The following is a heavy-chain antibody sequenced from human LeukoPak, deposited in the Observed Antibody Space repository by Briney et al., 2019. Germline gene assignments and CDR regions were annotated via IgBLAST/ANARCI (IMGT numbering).Heavy chain of an antibody. CDR1: GFTFSTYW. CDR3: ARAPSEIGGYYPEYFRH. D-gene: IGHD3-22*01. Sequence: GGSLRLSCAASGFTFSTYWMHWVRQAPGKGLVWVSRIKSDGSTNYADSVKGRFTISRDNANNTLSLQMNSLRPEDTGVYYCARAPSEIGGYYPEYFRHWGQGTMVTVSS. J-gene: IGHJ1*01. CDR2: IKSDGST. V-gene: IGHV3-74*01.